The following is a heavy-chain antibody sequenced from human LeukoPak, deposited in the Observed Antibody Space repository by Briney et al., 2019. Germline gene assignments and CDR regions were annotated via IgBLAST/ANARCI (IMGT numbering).Heavy chain of an antibody. CDR2: IYHSGST. CDR3: AREDYDSSGYYRPF. Sequence: SETLSLTCGVSGYSISSGYYWGWIRQPPGKGLEWIGSIYHSGSTYYKPSLKSRVTISVDTSKNQLSLKLNSVTAADTAVYYCAREDYDSSGYYRPFWGQGTLVTVAS. D-gene: IGHD3-22*01. CDR1: GYSISSGYY. V-gene: IGHV4-38-2*02. J-gene: IGHJ1*01.